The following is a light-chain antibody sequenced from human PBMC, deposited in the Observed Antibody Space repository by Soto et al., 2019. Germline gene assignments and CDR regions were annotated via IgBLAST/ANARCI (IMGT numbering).Light chain of an antibody. J-gene: IGLJ1*01. CDR3: GTWDSSLSYYV. CDR2: ENN. Sequence: HSVLPHPRSVSAAPGQKVTISCSGSSSNVGNNFVSWYQHLPGTAPRLLMSENNKRPSGIPDRFSGSKSSTSATLDITGLQTGDEADYYCGTWDSSLSYYVFGTGTKVNDL. V-gene: IGLV1-51*01. CDR1: SSNVGNNF.